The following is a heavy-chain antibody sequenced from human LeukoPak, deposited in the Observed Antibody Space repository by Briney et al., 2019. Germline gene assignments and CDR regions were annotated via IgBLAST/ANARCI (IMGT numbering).Heavy chain of an antibody. V-gene: IGHV4-30-4*08. J-gene: IGHJ4*02. CDR2: IYYSGST. Sequence: SETLSLTCTVSGGSISSGDYYWSWIRQPPGKGLEWIGYIYYSGSTYYNPSLKSRVTISVDTSKNQFSLKLSSVTAADTAVYYCARESIRVAAVDYWGQGTLVTVSS. CDR3: ARESIRVAAVDY. CDR1: GGSISSGDYY. D-gene: IGHD2-15*01.